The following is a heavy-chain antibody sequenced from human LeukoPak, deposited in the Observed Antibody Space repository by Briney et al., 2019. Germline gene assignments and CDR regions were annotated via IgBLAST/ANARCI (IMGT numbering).Heavy chain of an antibody. D-gene: IGHD5-24*01. J-gene: IGHJ3*02. CDR1: GGTFSSYA. CDR2: IIPIFGTA. V-gene: IGHV1-69*13. Sequence: SVKVSCKASGGTFSSYAISWVRQAPGQGLELMGGIIPIFGTANYAQKFQGRVTITADESTSTAYMELSSLRSEDTAVYYCARDRRSGWLQPRWLAFDIWGQGTMVTVSS. CDR3: ARDRRSGWLQPRWLAFDI.